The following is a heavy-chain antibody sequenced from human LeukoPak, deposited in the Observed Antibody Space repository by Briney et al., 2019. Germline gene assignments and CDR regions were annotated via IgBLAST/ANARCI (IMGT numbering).Heavy chain of an antibody. CDR3: AKVGATRSYI. CDR1: GFTLSSYG. CDR2: IRYDGSNK. Sequence: GGSLRLSCAASGFTLSSYGMHWVRQAPGKGLEWVAFIRYDGSNKYYADSVKGRFTISRDNSKNTLYLQMNSLRAEDTAVYYCAKVGATRSYIWGQGTMVTVSS. D-gene: IGHD1-26*01. J-gene: IGHJ3*02. V-gene: IGHV3-30*02.